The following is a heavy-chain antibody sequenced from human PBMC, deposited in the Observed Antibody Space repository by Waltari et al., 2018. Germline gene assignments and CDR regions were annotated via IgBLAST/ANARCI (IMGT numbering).Heavy chain of an antibody. J-gene: IGHJ2*01. V-gene: IGHV4-38-2*01. CDR3: ARGNFHNNWSFDV. CDR2: IYHSGST. Sequence: QVHLQESGPGLGKPSETLSLTCAVSGFPISSGYYWGWIRQSPGKGLEWIGSIYHSGSTYYSPSLKSRVTISVDTSKNPFSLKVSSVTAADTAVYSCARGNFHNNWSFDVWGRGTLVTVSA. CDR1: GFPISSGYY.